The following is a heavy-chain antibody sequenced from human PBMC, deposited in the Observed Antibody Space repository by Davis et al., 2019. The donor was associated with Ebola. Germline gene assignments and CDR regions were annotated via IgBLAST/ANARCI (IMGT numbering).Heavy chain of an antibody. D-gene: IGHD6-13*01. J-gene: IGHJ4*02. CDR2: IYTGDSDT. CDR3: ARHRRAAGYFDY. Sequence: GGSLRLSCKASRNSFASHWIGWVRQLPGNGLEWMGIIYTGDSDTRYSPSFRGQVTISADKSISTAYLQWSSLKASDTAMYYCARHRRAAGYFDYWGQGTLVTVSS. V-gene: IGHV5-51*01. CDR1: RNSFASHW.